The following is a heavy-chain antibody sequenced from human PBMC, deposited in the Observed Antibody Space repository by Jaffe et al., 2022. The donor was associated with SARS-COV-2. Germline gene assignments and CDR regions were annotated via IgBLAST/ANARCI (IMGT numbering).Heavy chain of an antibody. CDR2: INSDGSST. J-gene: IGHJ6*02. Sequence: EVQLVESGGGLVQPGGSLRLSCAASGFTFSSYWMHWVRQAPGKGLVWVSRINSDGSSTSYADSVKGRFTISRDNAKNTLYLQMNSLRAEDTAVYYCARVVSGYSSGWYVGTPYYYYYGMDVWGQGTTVTVSS. CDR1: GFTFSSYW. CDR3: ARVVSGYSSGWYVGTPYYYYYGMDV. D-gene: IGHD6-19*01. V-gene: IGHV3-74*01.